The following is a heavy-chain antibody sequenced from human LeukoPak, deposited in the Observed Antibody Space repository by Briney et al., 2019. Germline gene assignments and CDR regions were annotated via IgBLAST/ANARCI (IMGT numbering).Heavy chain of an antibody. D-gene: IGHD3-16*01. Sequence: GGSLRLSCAASGFTFSSYTMSWVRQAPGKGLEWVSAISGSGGSTYYADSVKGRFTISRDNSKNTLYLQMNSLRAEDTAVYYCAKGTDRTVGELLDYWGQGTLVTVSS. CDR2: ISGSGGST. V-gene: IGHV3-23*01. CDR1: GFTFSSYT. CDR3: AKGTDRTVGELLDY. J-gene: IGHJ4*02.